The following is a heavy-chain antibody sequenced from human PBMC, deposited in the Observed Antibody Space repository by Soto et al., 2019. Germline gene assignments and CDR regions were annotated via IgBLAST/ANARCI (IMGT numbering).Heavy chain of an antibody. CDR3: AQDLLLTTTATVID. J-gene: IGHJ4*02. CDR1: GFIFSTYG. D-gene: IGHD2-21*01. CDR2: ISYDGNNK. V-gene: IGHV3-30*18. Sequence: QVQLVESGGGVVQPGRSLRLSCAASGFIFSTYGMHWVRQAPGKGLEWLSVISYDGNNKYYADSVKGRFTISRDNSKNTPSLQTDSLRPEDRAVYYCAQDLLLTTTATVIDWGQGTLVTVYS.